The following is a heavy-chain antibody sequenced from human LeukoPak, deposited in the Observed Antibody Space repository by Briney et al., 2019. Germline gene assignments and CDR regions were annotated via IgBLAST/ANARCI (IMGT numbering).Heavy chain of an antibody. CDR3: ANNYYDSRADAFDI. CDR1: GFIFSSYE. J-gene: IGHJ3*02. D-gene: IGHD3-22*01. Sequence: GGSLRLSCAASGFIFSSYEMSWVRHVPGKGLEWISYISNSGSTIYYADSVKGRFTISRDNARNSLYLQMNSLRAEDTAVYYCANNYYDSRADAFDIWGQGTMVTVSS. V-gene: IGHV3-48*03. CDR2: ISNSGSTI.